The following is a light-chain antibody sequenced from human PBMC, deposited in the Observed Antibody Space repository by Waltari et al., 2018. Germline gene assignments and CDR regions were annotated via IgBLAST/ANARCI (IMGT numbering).Light chain of an antibody. V-gene: IGKV3-20*01. CDR3: QNHERLPAV. CDR2: AAS. Sequence: IVLTQSLGTLSLSPGERATLSCRASQSISRYLAWYQQKPGQAPRLLIYAASSRATGIPDRFSGSGSGTDFSLTISRLEPEDFAVYFCQNHERLPAVFGQGTKVEIK. CDR1: QSISRY. J-gene: IGKJ1*01.